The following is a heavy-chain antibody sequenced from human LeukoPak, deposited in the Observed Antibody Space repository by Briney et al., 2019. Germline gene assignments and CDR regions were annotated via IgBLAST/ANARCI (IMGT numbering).Heavy chain of an antibody. J-gene: IGHJ4*02. V-gene: IGHV3-53*01. Sequence: PGGSLRLSCAASGLTFSSYWMSWVRQAPGKGLEWVSFIYSDNTHYSDSVKGRFTISRDNSKNTLYLQMNSLRAEDTAVYYCARRAGAYSHPYDYWGQGTLVTVSS. D-gene: IGHD4/OR15-4a*01. CDR2: IYSDNT. CDR3: ARRAGAYSHPYDY. CDR1: GLTFSSYW.